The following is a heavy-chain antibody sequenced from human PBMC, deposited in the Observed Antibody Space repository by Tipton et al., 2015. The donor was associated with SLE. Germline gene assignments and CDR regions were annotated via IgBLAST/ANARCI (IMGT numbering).Heavy chain of an antibody. Sequence: TLSLTCAVYGGSFSGYYWSWIRQPPGKGLEWIGEINHSGSTNYNPSLKSRVTISVDTSKNQFSLKLNSVTAADTAVYYCARGQGSYYDILTGGAFDIWGQGTMVTVSS. CDR3: ARGQGSYYDILTGGAFDI. CDR1: GGSFSGYY. J-gene: IGHJ3*02. V-gene: IGHV4-34*01. CDR2: INHSGST. D-gene: IGHD3-9*01.